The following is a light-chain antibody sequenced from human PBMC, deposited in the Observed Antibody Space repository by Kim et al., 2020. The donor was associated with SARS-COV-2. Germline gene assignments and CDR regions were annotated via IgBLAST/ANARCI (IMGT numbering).Light chain of an antibody. J-gene: IGLJ2*01. CDR1: KLGDKY. CDR3: QAWDSSIVV. Sequence: SYYLTQPPSVSVSPGQTASITCSGDKLGDKYACWYQQKPGQSPVLVIYQDSKRPSGIPERFSGSNSGNTATLTISGTQAMDEADYYCQAWDSSIVVFGGG. CDR2: QDS. V-gene: IGLV3-1*01.